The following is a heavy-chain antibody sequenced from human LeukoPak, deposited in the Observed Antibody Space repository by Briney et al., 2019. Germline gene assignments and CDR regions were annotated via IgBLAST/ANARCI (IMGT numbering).Heavy chain of an antibody. J-gene: IGHJ4*02. CDR2: LHHGGST. V-gene: IGHV4-34*01. CDR3: ARALDIYRSGLYDDY. Sequence: SETLSLTCAVSGGSFSGYSWNWSRQPPGQGLEWIGELHHGGSTNYNPSPNSRVTISVSMSKSEFSLDLNSVAAAETAVYFCARALDIYRSGLYDDYWGQGTLVTVSS. D-gene: IGHD3-16*01. CDR1: GGSFSGYS.